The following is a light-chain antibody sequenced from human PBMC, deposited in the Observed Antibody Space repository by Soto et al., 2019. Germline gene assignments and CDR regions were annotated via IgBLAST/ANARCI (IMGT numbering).Light chain of an antibody. Sequence: ESVWRQCQGTRSLSQGERATLSCRARQSVSSSYLAWYQQKPGQAPRLLIYGASSRATGIPDRFSGSGSGTDFTLTISRLEPEDFAVYYCQQYGRTFGEGTKVDIK. V-gene: IGKV3-20*01. CDR2: GAS. CDR3: QQYGRT. CDR1: QSVSSSY. J-gene: IGKJ1*01.